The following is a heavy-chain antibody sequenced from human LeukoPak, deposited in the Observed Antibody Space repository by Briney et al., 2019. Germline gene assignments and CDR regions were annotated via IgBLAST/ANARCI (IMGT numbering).Heavy chain of an antibody. CDR3: GRGHRNSSPYHCNAMDV. J-gene: IGHJ6*02. CDR2: RYYSWNN. D-gene: IGHD2-15*01. Sequence: SETLSLTCTVSGGSISSGSYWWSWIRPHQEKGLVSFGYRYYSWNNYYNPSIKSLFSISVDTSKNQLSLTLTSVTAADAAVYYWGRGHRNSSPYHCNAMDVWGQGTTVTVSS. CDR1: GGSISSGSYW. V-gene: IGHV4-31*01.